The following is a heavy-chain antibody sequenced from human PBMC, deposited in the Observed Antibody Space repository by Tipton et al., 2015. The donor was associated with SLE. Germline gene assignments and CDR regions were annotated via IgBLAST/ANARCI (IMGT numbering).Heavy chain of an antibody. CDR3: AKDRVDFGDYAAGNFDS. CDR2: INWSSGSM. D-gene: IGHD4-17*01. J-gene: IGHJ4*02. CDR1: GFRFDDYA. V-gene: IGHV3-9*01. Sequence: SLRLSCAASGFRFDDYAMHWVRQPPGKGLEWVSGINWSSGSMGYANSVNGRFTISRDNFRNSVYLQMNSLTPEDTALYYCAKDRVDFGDYAAGNFDSWGQGILVVVSS.